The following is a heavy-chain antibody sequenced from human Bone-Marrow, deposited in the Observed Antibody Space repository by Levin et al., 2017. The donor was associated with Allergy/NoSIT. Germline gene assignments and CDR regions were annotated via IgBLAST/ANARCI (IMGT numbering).Heavy chain of an antibody. Sequence: GGSLRLSCKASGFPFSTSSMNWVRQAPGKALEWVSYIAGSFNTIYYADFVEGRFTVSRDNARGLLFLQMNSLRAEDSAIYFCARDPSGFTGSGLSGDASATFWGQGTAVSVSA. V-gene: IGHV3-48*04. CDR2: IAGSFNTI. CDR3: ARDPSGFTGSGLSGDASATF. J-gene: IGHJ4*02. CDR1: GFPFSTSS. D-gene: IGHD1-1*01.